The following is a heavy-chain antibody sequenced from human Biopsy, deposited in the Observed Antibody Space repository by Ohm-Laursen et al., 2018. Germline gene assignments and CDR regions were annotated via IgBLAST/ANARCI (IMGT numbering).Heavy chain of an antibody. J-gene: IGHJ5*02. CDR3: TRGGYYYDSLAYYYWFDP. CDR1: GYTFTSYH. V-gene: IGHV1-2*02. CDR2: INAKTGDT. D-gene: IGHD3-22*01. Sequence: SVKVSCKASGYTFTSYHVHWVRQAPGQGLEWIGWINAKTGDTNYAQKFQGRVTMTRDTSISTAYVDLSSLRSDDTAVYYCTRGGYYYDSLAYYYWFDPWGQGTLVTVSS.